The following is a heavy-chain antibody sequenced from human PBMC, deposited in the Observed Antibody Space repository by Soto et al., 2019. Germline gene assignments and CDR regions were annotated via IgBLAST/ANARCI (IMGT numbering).Heavy chain of an antibody. Sequence: SQTLSLTCAISGDSVSSNSAAWNWIRQSPSRGLEWLGRTYYRSKWSNEYAVSVKSRITINPDTSKNQFSLQLNSVTPEDTAVYYCARAEAARGWFDPWGQGTLVIVSS. D-gene: IGHD6-25*01. J-gene: IGHJ5*02. CDR1: GDSVSSNSAA. V-gene: IGHV6-1*01. CDR3: ARAEAARGWFDP. CDR2: TYYRSKWSN.